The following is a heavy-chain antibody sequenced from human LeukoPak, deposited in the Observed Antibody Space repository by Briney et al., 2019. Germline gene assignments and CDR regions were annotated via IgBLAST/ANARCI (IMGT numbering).Heavy chain of an antibody. Sequence: SETLSLTCTVSGGSISSYYWSWIRQPPGKGLEWIGFIYYSGSTHYNPSLNSRVTISGDMSKNQFSLKLSYVTAADTAVYYCARRGVEMAAIRADNWFAPWGQGTLVTVSS. CDR1: GGSISSYY. J-gene: IGHJ5*02. V-gene: IGHV4-59*08. D-gene: IGHD5-24*01. CDR3: ARRGVEMAAIRADNWFAP. CDR2: IYYSGST.